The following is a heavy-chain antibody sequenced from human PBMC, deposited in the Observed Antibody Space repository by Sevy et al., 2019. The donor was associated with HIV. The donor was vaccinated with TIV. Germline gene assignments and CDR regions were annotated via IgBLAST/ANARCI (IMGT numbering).Heavy chain of an antibody. CDR3: VRGPNCGVGGCQQISPYCLDV. D-gene: IGHD2-21*01. CDR2: IRNRPNRYTT. V-gene: IGHV3-72*01. J-gene: IGHJ6*03. CDR1: GFAFSDHY. Sequence: GGSLRLSCAASGFAFSDHYVDWVRQAPGKGLEWVGRIRNRPNRYTTEYAGCVEGRFTIARDDSRHSLYLQMNSLKTEDSAVYYCVRGPNCGVGGCQQISPYCLDVWGKGVTVTVSS.